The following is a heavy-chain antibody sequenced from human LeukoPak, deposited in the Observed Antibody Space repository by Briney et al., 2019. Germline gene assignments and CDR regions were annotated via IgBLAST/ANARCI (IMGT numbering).Heavy chain of an antibody. CDR2: ISGSSGST. CDR1: GFTFSSYA. CDR3: AKGVQTATYYFDC. V-gene: IGHV3-23*01. Sequence: GGSLRLSCAASGFTFSSYAMIWVRQAPGKGLEWVSAISGSSGSTYYPDSVKGRFTISRDNSKNTLHLQMNSLRAEDTAVYYCAKGVQTATYYFDCWGQGTLVTVSS. J-gene: IGHJ4*02.